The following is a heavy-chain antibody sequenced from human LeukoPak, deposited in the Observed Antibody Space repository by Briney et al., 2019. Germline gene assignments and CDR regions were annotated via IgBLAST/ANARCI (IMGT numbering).Heavy chain of an antibody. CDR1: GGSINSSNW. J-gene: IGHJ4*02. CDR2: IYHSGST. D-gene: IGHD3-9*01. V-gene: IGHV4-4*02. Sequence: SETLSLTCAVSGGSINSSNWWSWVRQPPGKGLEWIGEIYHSGSTNYNPSLKSRVTISVDKSKNQFSLKLSSVTAADTAVYYCARADILTGYYPYYFDYWGQGTLVTVSS. CDR3: ARADILTGYYPYYFDY.